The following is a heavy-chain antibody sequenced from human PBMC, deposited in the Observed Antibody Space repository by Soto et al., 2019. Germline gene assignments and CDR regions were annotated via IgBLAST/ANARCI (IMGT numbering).Heavy chain of an antibody. CDR3: AKDRLTLTMVVVGAFDF. CDR1: GFSFNNHA. J-gene: IGHJ3*01. Sequence: EVQLLESGGGLVQPGGSLRLSCAASGFSFNNHAMTWVGQAPGKGLEWVSGISGSGSTTHYADSVKGRFTISRDNSKEALYLQMNSLRAEDAAVYECAKDRLTLTMVVVGAFDFWGLGTMVTVSS. D-gene: IGHD3-22*01. CDR2: ISGSGSTT. V-gene: IGHV3-23*01.